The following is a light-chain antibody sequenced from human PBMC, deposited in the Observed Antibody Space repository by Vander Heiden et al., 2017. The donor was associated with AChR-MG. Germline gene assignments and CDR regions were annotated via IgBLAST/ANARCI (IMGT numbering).Light chain of an antibody. CDR2: DVN. Sequence: QSALTQPRSVSGSPGQSVTISCTGTSSDDGRYNYVSLYQQHARKAPKLMNYDVNRRPSGVPARFAGSKSGNTASLTISGLQAEDEGDYYCSSYTGSDTRVFGGGTSLTVL. J-gene: IGLJ3*02. CDR1: SSDDGRYNY. V-gene: IGLV2-11*01. CDR3: SSYTGSDTRV.